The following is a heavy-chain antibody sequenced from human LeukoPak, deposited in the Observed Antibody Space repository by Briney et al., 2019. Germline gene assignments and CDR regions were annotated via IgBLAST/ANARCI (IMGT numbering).Heavy chain of an antibody. D-gene: IGHD1-14*01. CDR3: ARRRTRSPFDS. V-gene: IGHV4-39*01. CDR2: MYYSGST. J-gene: IGHJ4*02. Sequence: WVRQPPGKGLEWIGTMYYSGSTYYHPSLKSRVTISIDTSNNQSSLRLTSVTAAHTAIYYCARRRTRSPFDSWGQGTLVTVSS.